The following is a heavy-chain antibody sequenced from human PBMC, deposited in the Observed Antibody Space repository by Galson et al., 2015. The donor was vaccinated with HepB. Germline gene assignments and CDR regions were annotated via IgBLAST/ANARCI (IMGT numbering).Heavy chain of an antibody. V-gene: IGHV3-21*01. CDR3: ARDGGTAYSGYDSGYYYYYMDV. D-gene: IGHD5-12*01. CDR2: ISSSSSYI. CDR1: GFTFSSYT. J-gene: IGHJ6*03. Sequence: SLRLSCAASGFTFSSYTMNWVRQAPGKGLEWVSSISSSSSYIYYADSVKGRFTISRDNAKNSLYLQMNSLRAEDTAVYYCARDGGTAYSGYDSGYYYYYMDVWGKGTTVTVSS.